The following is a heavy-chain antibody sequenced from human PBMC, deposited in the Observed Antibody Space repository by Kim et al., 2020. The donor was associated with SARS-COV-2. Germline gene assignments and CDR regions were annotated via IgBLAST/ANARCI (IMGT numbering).Heavy chain of an antibody. J-gene: IGHJ4*02. Sequence: YAQKFQGRVTMTRNTSISTAYMELSSLRSEDTAVYYCARGGVTGDYVGDYWGQGTLVTVSS. D-gene: IGHD4-17*01. V-gene: IGHV1-8*01. CDR3: ARGGVTGDYVGDY.